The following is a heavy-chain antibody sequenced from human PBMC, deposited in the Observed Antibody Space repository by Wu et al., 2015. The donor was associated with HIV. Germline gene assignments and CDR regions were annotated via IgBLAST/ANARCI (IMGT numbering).Heavy chain of an antibody. D-gene: IGHD2-2*01. Sequence: QVQLVQSGAEVKKPGASVKVSCKASGYTFTGYYMHWVRQAPGQGLEWMGWINPNSGGTNYAQKFQGRVTMTRDTSISTAYMELSRLRSDDTAVYYCARGDIVVVPAARYFDLWGLAPWSLSPQ. CDR1: GYTFTGYY. CDR2: INPNSGGT. J-gene: IGHJ2*01. CDR3: ARGDIVVVPAARYFDL. V-gene: IGHV1-2*02.